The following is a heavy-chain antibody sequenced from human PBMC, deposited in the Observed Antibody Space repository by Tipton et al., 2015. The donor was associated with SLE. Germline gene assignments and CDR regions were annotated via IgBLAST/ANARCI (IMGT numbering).Heavy chain of an antibody. J-gene: IGHJ4*02. CDR1: GYSITSGYY. V-gene: IGHV4-38-2*01. CDR3: ARSPPSQVYDY. Sequence: TLSLTCAVSGYSITSGYYWGWIRQPAGKGLEWIGRMYTSGSTNYNPSLQSRVTISVDTSKNQFSLKLSSVTAADTAVYYCARSPPSQVYDYWGQGNLVTVSS. CDR2: MYTSGST.